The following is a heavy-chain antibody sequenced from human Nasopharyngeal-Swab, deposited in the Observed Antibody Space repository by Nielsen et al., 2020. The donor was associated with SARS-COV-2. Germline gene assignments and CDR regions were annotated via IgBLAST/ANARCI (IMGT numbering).Heavy chain of an antibody. V-gene: IGHV1-18*01. Sequence: ASVTVSCKASGYTFTSYGISWVRQATGQGLEWMGWNSAYNGNTNYAQKLQGRVTMTTDTSTSTAYMELRSLRSDDTAVYYCARRVKYSSGWYPDYWGQGTLVTVSS. CDR2: NSAYNGNT. J-gene: IGHJ4*02. CDR3: ARRVKYSSGWYPDY. D-gene: IGHD6-19*01. CDR1: GYTFTSYG.